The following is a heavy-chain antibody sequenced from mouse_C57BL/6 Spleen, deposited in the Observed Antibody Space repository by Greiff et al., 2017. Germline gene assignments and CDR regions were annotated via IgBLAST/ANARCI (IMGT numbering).Heavy chain of an antibody. V-gene: IGHV3-8*01. D-gene: IGHD1-1*01. CDR1: GYSITSDY. CDR3: ARGAYYGSSYWYFDV. J-gene: IGHJ1*03. CDR2: ISYSGST. Sequence: EVQLKESGPGLAKPSQTLSLTCSVTGYSITSDYWNWIRKFPGNKLEYMGYISYSGSTYYNPSLKSRISITRDTSKNQYYLQLNSVTTEDTATYYCARGAYYGSSYWYFDVWGTGTTVTVSS.